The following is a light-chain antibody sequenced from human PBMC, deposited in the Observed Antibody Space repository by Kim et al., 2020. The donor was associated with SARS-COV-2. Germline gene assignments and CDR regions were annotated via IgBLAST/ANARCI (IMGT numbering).Light chain of an antibody. J-gene: IGLJ3*02. CDR2: DVN. CDR3: NSYIDTGSWV. Sequence: GQSITISCTGSSSDVGASIYVSWYQHHPGKTPQLLIYDVNKRPSGVSDRFSGSKSANTASLTISGLQADDEANYYCNSYIDTGSWVFGGGTQLTVL. CDR1: SSDVGASIY. V-gene: IGLV2-14*03.